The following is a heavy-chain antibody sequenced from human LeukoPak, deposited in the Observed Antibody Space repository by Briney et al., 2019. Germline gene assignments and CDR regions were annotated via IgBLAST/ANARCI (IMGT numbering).Heavy chain of an antibody. V-gene: IGHV1-8*01. CDR3: ARPWELLRGGDAFDI. Sequence: ASVKVSCKASGYTFTSYDINWVRQATGQGLEWMGWMNPNSGNTGYAQKFQGRVTMTRNTSISTAYMELSSLRSEDSAVYYCARPWELLRGGDAFDIWGQGTMVTVSS. CDR2: MNPNSGNT. D-gene: IGHD1-26*01. CDR1: GYTFTSYD. J-gene: IGHJ3*02.